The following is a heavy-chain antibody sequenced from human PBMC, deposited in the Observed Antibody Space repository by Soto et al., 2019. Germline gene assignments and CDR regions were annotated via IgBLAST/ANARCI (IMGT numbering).Heavy chain of an antibody. CDR1: GFTFSTYG. CDR3: AKDLQSYGDYDYYCYGMDV. V-gene: IGHV3-30*18. D-gene: IGHD2-21*01. Sequence: QVQLVESGGGEVQPGRSLTLSCAASGFTFSTYGMHWVRQTPGKGLEWVAVISYDGTNKFYPDSVKGRFTISRDNFKNTLTLQMNSLRADDTAVYSCAKDLQSYGDYDYYCYGMDVWGLGTRVTVSS. CDR2: ISYDGTNK. J-gene: IGHJ6*02.